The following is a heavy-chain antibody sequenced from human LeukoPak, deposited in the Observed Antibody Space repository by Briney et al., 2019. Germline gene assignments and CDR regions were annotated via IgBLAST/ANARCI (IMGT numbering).Heavy chain of an antibody. V-gene: IGHV3-30*02. Sequence: GGSLRLSCAASGFTFSSYGMHWVRQAPGKGLEWVAFIRYDGSNKYYADSVKGRFTISRDNSKNTLYLQMNSLRAEDTAVYYCAKVFDWLTHSLDYWGQGTLVTVSS. CDR2: IRYDGSNK. CDR1: GFTFSSYG. D-gene: IGHD3-9*01. CDR3: AKVFDWLTHSLDY. J-gene: IGHJ4*02.